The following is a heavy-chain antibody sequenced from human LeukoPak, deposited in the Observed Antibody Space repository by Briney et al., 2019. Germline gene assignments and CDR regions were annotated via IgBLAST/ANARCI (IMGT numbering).Heavy chain of an antibody. J-gene: IGHJ6*03. CDR3: ARASRVSDPNSLYYYYYMDV. CDR2: ISHGGST. CDR1: GGSFSCYY. D-gene: IGHD5/OR15-5a*01. V-gene: IGHV4-34*01. Sequence: PSETLSLTCAVYGGSFSCYYWSWIRQPPGKGLEWIGEISHGGSTNYNPSLKSRVTISVDTSKNQFSLKLSSVTAADTAAYYCARASRVSDPNSLYYYYYMDVWGKGTTVTVSS.